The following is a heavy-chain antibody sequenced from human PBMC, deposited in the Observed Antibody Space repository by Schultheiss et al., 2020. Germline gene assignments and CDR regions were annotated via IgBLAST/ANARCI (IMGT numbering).Heavy chain of an antibody. V-gene: IGHV4-4*02. CDR2: INHSGST. CDR3: ARDTRDGYNYFDY. J-gene: IGHJ4*02. Sequence: SQTLSLTCAVSGGSISSSNWWSWIRQPPGKGLEWIGEINHSGSTNYNPSLKSRVTISVDTSKNQFSLKLSSVTAADTAVYYCARDTRDGYNYFDYWGQGTLVTVSS. D-gene: IGHD5-24*01. CDR1: GGSISSSNW.